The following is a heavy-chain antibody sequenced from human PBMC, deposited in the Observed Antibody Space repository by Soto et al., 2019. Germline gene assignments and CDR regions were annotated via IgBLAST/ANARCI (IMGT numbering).Heavy chain of an antibody. V-gene: IGHV1-24*01. CDR2: FDPEDSET. Sequence: GASVKVSCKVSGYTLTELSMHWVRQAPGKGLEWMGGFDPEDSETIYAQKFQGRVTMTEDTSTDTAYMELSSLRSEDTAVYYCATKSHSSSWYVEFDYWGQGTLVTVSS. D-gene: IGHD6-13*01. CDR1: GYTLTELS. CDR3: ATKSHSSSWYVEFDY. J-gene: IGHJ4*02.